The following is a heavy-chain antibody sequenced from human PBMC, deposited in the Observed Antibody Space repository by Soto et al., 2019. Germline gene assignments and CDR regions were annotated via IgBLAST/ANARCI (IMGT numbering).Heavy chain of an antibody. Sequence: EVQLVESGGGLVKPGGSLRLSCAASGFTFSNAWMSWVRQAPGKGLEWVGRIKSKTDGGTTDYAAPVKGRFTISRDDSKNTLYLQMNSLKTEDTAVYYCTTEYYYGSDYRGYWGQGTLVTVSS. J-gene: IGHJ4*02. CDR3: TTEYYYGSDYRGY. D-gene: IGHD3-10*01. V-gene: IGHV3-15*01. CDR1: GFTFSNAW. CDR2: IKSKTDGGTT.